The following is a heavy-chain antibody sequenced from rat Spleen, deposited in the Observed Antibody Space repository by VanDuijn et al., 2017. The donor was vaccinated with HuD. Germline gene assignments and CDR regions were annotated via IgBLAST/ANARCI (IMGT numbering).Heavy chain of an antibody. CDR3: AKDQGTE. CDR1: GFTFSDYY. CDR2: ISTGGGST. V-gene: IGHV5-27*01. Sequence: EVQLVESGGGLVQPGRSLTLSCAASGFTFSDYYMAWVRQAPTRGLEWVASISTGGGSTYYRDSVRGRFTISRDNAKSTLYLQMESLRSEDTATYYCAKDQGTEWGQGVMVTVSS. J-gene: IGHJ2*01.